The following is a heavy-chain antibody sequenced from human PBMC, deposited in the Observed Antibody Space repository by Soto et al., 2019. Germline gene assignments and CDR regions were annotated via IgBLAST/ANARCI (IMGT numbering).Heavy chain of an antibody. CDR2: ISGGGGST. CDR3: ATQSASDVYFDY. V-gene: IGHV3-23*01. CDR1: GFTFGSYA. J-gene: IGHJ4*02. Sequence: GGSLRLSCAASGFTFGSYAMSWVRQAPGKGLEWVSGISGGGGSTWYGDSVKGRFTISRETSKNTLFLQMNSLRAEDTAVYYCATQSASDVYFDYWGRGTLVTVSS.